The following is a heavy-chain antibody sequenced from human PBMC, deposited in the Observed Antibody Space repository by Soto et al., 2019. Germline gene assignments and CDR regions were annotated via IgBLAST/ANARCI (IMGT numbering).Heavy chain of an antibody. V-gene: IGHV3-30*18. CDR1: GFTFSSHG. CDR2: ISYDGSNK. J-gene: IGHJ4*02. D-gene: IGHD3-10*01. CDR3: AKVYGSGSYSGLVDY. Sequence: GGSLRLSCAASGFTFSSHGMHWVRHAPGKGLEWVAVISYDGSNKYYADSVKGRFTISRDNSKNTLYLQMNSLRAEDTAVYYCAKVYGSGSYSGLVDYWGQGTLVTVSS.